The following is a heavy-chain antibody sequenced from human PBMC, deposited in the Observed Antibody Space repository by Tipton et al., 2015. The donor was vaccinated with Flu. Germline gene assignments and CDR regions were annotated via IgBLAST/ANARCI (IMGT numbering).Heavy chain of an antibody. CDR3: ARGCSSTSCYASWFDP. J-gene: IGHJ5*02. CDR1: GYTFTSYY. Sequence: QVQLVQSGAEVKKPGASVKVSCKASGYTFTSYYMHWVRQAPGQGLEWMGIINPSGGSTSYAQKFQGRVTMTRNTSISTAYMELSSLRSEDTAVYYCARGCSSTSCYASWFDPWGQGTLVTVSS. CDR2: INPSGGST. V-gene: IGHV1-46*01. D-gene: IGHD2-2*01.